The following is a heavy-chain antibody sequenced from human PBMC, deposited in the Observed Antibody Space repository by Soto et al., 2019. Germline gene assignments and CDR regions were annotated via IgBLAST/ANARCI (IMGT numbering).Heavy chain of an antibody. J-gene: IGHJ6*04. D-gene: IGHD6-13*01. CDR3: ARPGGDSSSWYVAYYYYGMDV. CDR1: GYTFTSYG. Sequence: ASVKVSCKASGYTFTSYGISWVRQAPGQGLEWMGWISAYNGNTNYAQKLQGRVTMTTDTSTSTAYMELRSLRSDDTAVYYCARPGGDSSSWYVAYYYYGMDVWGKGTTVTVSS. CDR2: ISAYNGNT. V-gene: IGHV1-18*01.